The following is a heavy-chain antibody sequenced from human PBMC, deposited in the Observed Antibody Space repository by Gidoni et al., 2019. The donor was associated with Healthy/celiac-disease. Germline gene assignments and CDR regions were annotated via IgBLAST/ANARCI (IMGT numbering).Heavy chain of an antibody. D-gene: IGHD2-2*02. CDR1: GGTFSSYA. CDR2: IIPIFGTA. J-gene: IGHJ6*02. CDR3: ASDDCSSTSCYTIAVAGTSYYYYGMDV. V-gene: IGHV1-69*01. Sequence: QVQLVQSGAEVKKPGSSVKVSCKASGGTFSSYAISWVRQAPGQGLEWMGGIIPIFGTANYAQKFLGRVTITADESTSTAYMELSILRSEDTAVYYCASDDCSSTSCYTIAVAGTSYYYYGMDVWGQGTTVTVSS.